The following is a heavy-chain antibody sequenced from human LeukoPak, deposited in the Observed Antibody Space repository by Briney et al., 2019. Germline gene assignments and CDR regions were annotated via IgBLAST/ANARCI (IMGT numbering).Heavy chain of an antibody. CDR2: INSSSSYI. V-gene: IGHV3-21*01. Sequence: GGSLRLSCAASGFTFSSYSMNWVRQAPGKGLEWVSSINSSSSYIYYADSVKGRFTISRDNAKNSLYLQMNSLRAEDTAVYYCARDRDSSGYYYYYMDVWGKGTTVTVSS. D-gene: IGHD3-22*01. CDR1: GFTFSSYS. CDR3: ARDRDSSGYYYYYMDV. J-gene: IGHJ6*03.